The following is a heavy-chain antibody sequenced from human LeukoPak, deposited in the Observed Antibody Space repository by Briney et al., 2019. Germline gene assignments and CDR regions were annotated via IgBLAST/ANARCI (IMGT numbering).Heavy chain of an antibody. CDR1: GYTFTSYY. J-gene: IGHJ6*02. Sequence: ASVKVSCKASGYTFTSYYMHWVRQAPGQGLEWMGIINPSGGSTSYAQKFQGRVTMTRDTPTNTVYMELSSLRTEDTAVYYCASVYLYGMDVWGQGTTVTVSS. V-gene: IGHV1-46*01. D-gene: IGHD2-8*01. CDR3: ASVYLYGMDV. CDR2: INPSGGST.